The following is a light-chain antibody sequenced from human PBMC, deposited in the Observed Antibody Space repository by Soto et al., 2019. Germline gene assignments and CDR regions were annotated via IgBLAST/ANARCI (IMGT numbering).Light chain of an antibody. CDR1: QNIGTW. Sequence: DVPMTQSPSTLSASVGDRVTITCRASQNIGTWLAWYQQKPGGAPRLLIYDVSNLESGVPSRFSGSGSGPEFTLTITSLQPEDFGIYYCQQYDNSRTFGQGTKVDLK. V-gene: IGKV1-5*01. CDR2: DVS. J-gene: IGKJ1*01. CDR3: QQYDNSRT.